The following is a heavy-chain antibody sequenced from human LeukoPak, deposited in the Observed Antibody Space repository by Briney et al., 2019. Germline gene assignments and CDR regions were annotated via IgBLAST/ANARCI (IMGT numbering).Heavy chain of an antibody. CDR3: AKDQYLHYYDSSGYYPPFDY. CDR1: GFTFSSYG. Sequence: PGGSLRLSCAASGFTFSSYGMHWVRQAPGKGLEWVAVISYDGSNKYYADSVKDRFTISRDNSKNTLYLQMNSLRAEDTAVYYCAKDQYLHYYDSSGYYPPFDYWGQGTLVTVSS. CDR2: ISYDGSNK. J-gene: IGHJ4*02. V-gene: IGHV3-30*18. D-gene: IGHD3-22*01.